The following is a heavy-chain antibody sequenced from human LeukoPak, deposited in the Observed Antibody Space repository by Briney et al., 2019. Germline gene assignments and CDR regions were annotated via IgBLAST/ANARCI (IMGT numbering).Heavy chain of an antibody. J-gene: IGHJ4*02. CDR2: IYSGGST. V-gene: IGHV3-66*01. CDR3: ARAKWELTRSPRFEDY. Sequence: PGGSLRLSCAASGFTVSSNYMSWVRQAPGKGLEWVSVIYSGGSTYYADSVKGRFTISRDNAQNSLYLQMNSLRAEDTAVYYCARAKWELTRSPRFEDYWGQGTLVTVAS. D-gene: IGHD1-26*01. CDR1: GFTVSSNY.